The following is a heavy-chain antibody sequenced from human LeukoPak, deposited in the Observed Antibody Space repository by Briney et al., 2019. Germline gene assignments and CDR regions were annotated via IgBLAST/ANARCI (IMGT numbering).Heavy chain of an antibody. CDR1: GFTLNNYD. Sequence: GGSLRLSCAASGFTLNNYDMNWVRQAPGKGLEWVAIVSYDGSDKYYADSVKGRFTISRDNSKNTLYLQMNSLRPEDTAVYYCAKTQTNRYYYFDYWGQGTLVTVSS. J-gene: IGHJ4*02. CDR3: AKTQTNRYYYFDY. D-gene: IGHD1-26*01. CDR2: VSYDGSDK. V-gene: IGHV3-30*18.